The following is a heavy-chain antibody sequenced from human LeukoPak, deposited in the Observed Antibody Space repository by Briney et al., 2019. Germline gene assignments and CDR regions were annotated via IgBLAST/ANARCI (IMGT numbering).Heavy chain of an antibody. V-gene: IGHV1-18*01. CDR2: ISRNNDYT. Sequence: ASVKLSCKASGYTFTNYGISWVRQAPGQGLEWMGWISRNNDYTVYAQTLQDRVTLTTDTSTSTTYMELRSLISDDTAVYYCARDEDYQLLDPWGQGTLVTVSS. J-gene: IGHJ5*02. CDR3: ARDEDYQLLDP. D-gene: IGHD2-15*01. CDR1: GYTFTNYG.